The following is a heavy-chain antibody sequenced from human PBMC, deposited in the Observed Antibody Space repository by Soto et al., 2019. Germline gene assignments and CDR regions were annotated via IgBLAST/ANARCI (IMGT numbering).Heavy chain of an antibody. CDR2: ITRSSSYI. D-gene: IGHD6-19*01. V-gene: IGHV3-21*06. CDR1: GFTFSSYG. Sequence: GGSLRLSCAASGFTFSSYGMHWVRQAPGKGLEWVAFITRSSSYIYYADSVRGRFTLSRDNAKNSLYLQMNSLRAEDTAIYYCARDDGWLILDYWGQGTLVTVSS. CDR3: ARDDGWLILDY. J-gene: IGHJ4*02.